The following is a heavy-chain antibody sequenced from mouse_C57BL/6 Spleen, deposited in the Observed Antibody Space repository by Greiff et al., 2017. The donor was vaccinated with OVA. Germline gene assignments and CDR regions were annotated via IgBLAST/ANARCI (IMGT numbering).Heavy chain of an antibody. J-gene: IGHJ4*01. CDR3: ARDRVYAMDY. Sequence: VQLQQPGAELVKPGASVKLSCKASGYTFTSYWMHWVKQRPGQGLEWIGMIHPNSGSTNYNEKFKSKATLTVDKSSSTAYMQLSGLTSEDSAVYYCARDRVYAMDYWGQGTSVTVSS. V-gene: IGHV1-64*01. CDR2: IHPNSGST. CDR1: GYTFTSYW.